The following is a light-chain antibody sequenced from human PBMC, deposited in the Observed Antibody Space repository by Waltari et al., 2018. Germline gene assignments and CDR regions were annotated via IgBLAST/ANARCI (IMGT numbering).Light chain of an antibody. V-gene: IGKV1-33*01. Sequence: DIQMTQYPSSLSASVGGRVTITCQASQDIKTYLNWFQQKPGKGPKLLVYDASNLETGVPSRFSGSGSGTDFTFTISNLQPEDFATYYCQQYDNLPYTFGQGTKLEIK. CDR2: DAS. CDR3: QQYDNLPYT. CDR1: QDIKTY. J-gene: IGKJ2*01.